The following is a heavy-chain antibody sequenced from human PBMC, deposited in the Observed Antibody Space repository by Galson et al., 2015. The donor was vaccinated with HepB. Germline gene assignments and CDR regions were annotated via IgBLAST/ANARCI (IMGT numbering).Heavy chain of an antibody. V-gene: IGHV3-15*01. D-gene: IGHD3-22*01. Sequence: SLRLSCAASGFTFSNAWMTWVRQAPGKRLEWVGRIKSTTDGGTTDYAAPVKGRFTISRDDSKNTLYLQMNSLKTEDTAVYYCTTSRYYDSSGYWAQPVWDQGTTVTVSS. CDR2: IKSTTDGGTT. CDR3: TTSRYYDSSGYWAQPV. J-gene: IGHJ6*02. CDR1: GFTFSNAW.